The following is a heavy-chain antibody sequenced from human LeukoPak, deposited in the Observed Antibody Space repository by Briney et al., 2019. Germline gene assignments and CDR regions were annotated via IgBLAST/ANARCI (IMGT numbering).Heavy chain of an antibody. CDR1: AFTFSSYW. CDR2: IKEDVSDK. J-gene: IGHJ4*02. CDR3: AREALVGATPGVDY. V-gene: IGHV3-7*05. D-gene: IGHD1-26*01. Sequence: PGQSLRLSCAAAAFTFSSYWISCARQAAGEGLEWVVNIKEDVSDKYYVGSVEGRFTISRDNAKNSLYLQMNSLRAEDTAVYYCAREALVGATPGVDYWGQGTLVSVSS.